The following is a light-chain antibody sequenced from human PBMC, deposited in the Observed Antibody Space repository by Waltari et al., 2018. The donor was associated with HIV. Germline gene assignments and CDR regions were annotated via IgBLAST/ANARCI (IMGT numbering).Light chain of an antibody. V-gene: IGLV2-11*01. CDR1: SSDVGVYNF. CDR2: DVS. CDR3: AAWDDSLNGVV. J-gene: IGLJ2*01. Sequence: QSALTQPRSVSGSPGQSVTISCTGTSSDVGVYNFVSWYQQHPGKAPKLMIYDVSKRPSGVPDRFSGSKSGNPASLTISGLQAEDEADYYCAAWDDSLNGVVFGGGTKLTVL.